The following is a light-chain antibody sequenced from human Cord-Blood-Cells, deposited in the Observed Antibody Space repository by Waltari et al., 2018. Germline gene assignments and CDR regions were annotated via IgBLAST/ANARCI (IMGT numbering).Light chain of an antibody. V-gene: IGLV2-8*01. CDR1: SSDVGGYNY. CDR2: EVS. J-gene: IGLJ2*01. Sequence: QSALTQPPSASGSPGQSVTISCTGTSSDVGGYNYVPWYQQHPGKAPKLMIYEVSKRPSGVPDRFSGSKSGNTASLTVPGLQAEDEADYYCSSYAGSNKVFGGGTKLTVL. CDR3: SSYAGSNKV.